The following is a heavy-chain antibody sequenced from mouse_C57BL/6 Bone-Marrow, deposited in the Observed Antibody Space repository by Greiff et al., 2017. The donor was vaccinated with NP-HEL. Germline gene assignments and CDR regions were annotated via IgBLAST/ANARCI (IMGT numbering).Heavy chain of an antibody. CDR3: ARQGVYYSNFAY. D-gene: IGHD2-5*01. J-gene: IGHJ3*01. Sequence: EVKLQESGGDLVKPGGSLKLSCAASGFTFSSYGMSWVRQTPDKRLEWVATISSGGSYTYYPDSVKGRFTISRDNAKNTLYLQMSSLKSDDTAMYYCARQGVYYSNFAYWGQGTLVTVSA. CDR2: ISSGGSYT. V-gene: IGHV5-6*01. CDR1: GFTFSSYG.